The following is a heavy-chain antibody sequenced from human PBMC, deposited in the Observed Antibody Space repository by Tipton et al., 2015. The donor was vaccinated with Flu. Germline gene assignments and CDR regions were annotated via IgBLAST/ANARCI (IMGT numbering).Heavy chain of an antibody. CDR3: ARYMVRGVNPGIDV. CDR1: GFTFSDYY. V-gene: IGHV3-11*01. CDR2: LSVSGGTI. Sequence: SLRLSCAASGFTFSDYYLTWIRQAPGKGLEWVSYLSVSGGTIYFADSVKGRFTISRDNAQNSLYLQMNSLRVEDTAVYYCARYMVRGVNPGIDVWGQGTTVIVSS. D-gene: IGHD3-10*01. J-gene: IGHJ6*02.